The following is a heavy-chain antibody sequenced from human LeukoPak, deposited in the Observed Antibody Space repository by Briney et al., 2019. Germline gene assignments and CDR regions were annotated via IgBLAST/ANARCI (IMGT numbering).Heavy chain of an antibody. J-gene: IGHJ4*02. CDR2: IKQDGSEK. CDR1: GFTFSSYW. V-gene: IGHV3-7*01. CDR3: ARDLSVGIAVDIYYFDC. Sequence: GGSLRLSCAASGFTFSSYWMSWVRQAPGKGLEWVANIKQDGSEKYYVDSVKGRFTISRDNAKNSLYLQMNSLRAEDTAVYYCARDLSVGIAVDIYYFDCWGQGTLVTVSS. D-gene: IGHD6-19*01.